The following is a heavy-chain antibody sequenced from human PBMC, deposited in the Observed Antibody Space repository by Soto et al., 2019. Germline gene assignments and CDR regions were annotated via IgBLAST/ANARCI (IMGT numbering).Heavy chain of an antibody. V-gene: IGHV4-34*01. CDR1: GGSFSGYY. J-gene: IGHJ3*02. D-gene: IGHD3-9*01. CDR3: ARGRFIRYFDWRKKDDAFDI. Sequence: SETLSLTCAVYGGSFSGYYWSWIRQPPGKGLEWIGEINHSGSTNYNPSLKSRVTISVDTSKNQFSLKLSSVTAADTAVYYCARGRFIRYFDWRKKDDAFDIWGQGTMVTVSS. CDR2: INHSGST.